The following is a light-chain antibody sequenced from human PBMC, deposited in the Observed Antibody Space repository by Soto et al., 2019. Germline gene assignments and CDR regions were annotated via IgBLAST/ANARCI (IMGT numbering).Light chain of an antibody. CDR2: GAS. J-gene: IGKJ4*01. CDR1: QSLSSSY. V-gene: IGKV3-20*01. CDR3: QQYGSSPHT. Sequence: EIVMTHCPGTLSLSPGERATLSCRPSQSLSSSYLAWYQQKPGQAPRLLIFGASSRATGIPDRWSGSGSWTAFSLPITRLEPEDSAVYYCQQYGSSPHTLRGGSKVDLK.